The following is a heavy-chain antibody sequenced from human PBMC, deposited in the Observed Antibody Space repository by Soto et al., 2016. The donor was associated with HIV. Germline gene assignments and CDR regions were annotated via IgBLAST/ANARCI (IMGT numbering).Heavy chain of an antibody. CDR2: MNPDSGNT. CDR1: GYTFTSYD. J-gene: IGHJ3*02. V-gene: IGHV1-8*02. Sequence: QVQLVQSGAEVKKPGASVKVSCKASGYTFTSYDINWVRQGTGQGLEWMGWMNPDSGNTGYARKFQGRVTMTRNTSISTAYMELSSLRSEDTAVYYCARGGADPRGYAFDIWGQGTMVTVSS. D-gene: IGHD1-26*01. CDR3: ARGGADPRGYAFDI.